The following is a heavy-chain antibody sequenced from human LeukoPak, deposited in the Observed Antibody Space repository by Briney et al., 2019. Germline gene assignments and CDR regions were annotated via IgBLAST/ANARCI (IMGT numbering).Heavy chain of an antibody. Sequence: PSETLSLTCTVSGGSISSGGYYWSWIRQHPGKGLEWIGYIYYSGSTYYNPSLKSRVTISVDTSKNQFSLKLSSVTAADTAVYYCARDPRDSSSWYNWFDPWGQGTLVTVSS. CDR2: IYYSGST. V-gene: IGHV4-31*03. D-gene: IGHD6-13*01. CDR3: ARDPRDSSSWYNWFDP. J-gene: IGHJ5*02. CDR1: GGSISSGGYY.